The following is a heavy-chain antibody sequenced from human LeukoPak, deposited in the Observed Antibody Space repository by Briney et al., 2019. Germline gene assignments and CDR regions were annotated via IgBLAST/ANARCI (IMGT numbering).Heavy chain of an antibody. CDR3: AKGLGDSGWSLYGMDV. Sequence: GGSLRLSCAASGFTFSSYAMTWVRQAPGKGLEWVSGITNSGRNTYYADSVKGRLTISRDNSKNTLYLQMNGLRAEDTAVYYCAKGLGDSGWSLYGMDVWGQGTTVTVSS. J-gene: IGHJ6*02. V-gene: IGHV3-23*01. CDR1: GFTFSSYA. D-gene: IGHD5-12*01. CDR2: ITNSGRNT.